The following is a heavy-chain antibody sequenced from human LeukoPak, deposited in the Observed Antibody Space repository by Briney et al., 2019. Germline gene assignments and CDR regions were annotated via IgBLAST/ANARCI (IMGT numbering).Heavy chain of an antibody. CDR2: ISSSSSSYI. D-gene: IGHD2-2*02. V-gene: IGHV3-21*01. CDR3: ARDRVVVPAAITYYYYYMDV. J-gene: IGHJ6*03. Sequence: GGSLRLSCAASGFTFSSYSMNWVRQAPGKGLEWVSSISSSSSSYIYYADSVKGRLTISRDNAKNSLYLQMNSLRAEDTAVYYCARDRVVVPAAITYYYYYMDVWGKGTTVTVSS. CDR1: GFTFSSYS.